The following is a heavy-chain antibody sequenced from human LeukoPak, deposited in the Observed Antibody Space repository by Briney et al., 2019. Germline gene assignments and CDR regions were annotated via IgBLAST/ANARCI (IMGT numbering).Heavy chain of an antibody. J-gene: IGHJ4*02. Sequence: GGSLRLSCAASGITFSSYAMNWVRQAPGKGLEWVSAISGSGGSTYYADSVKGRFTISRDNSKNTLYLQLNSLRVEDTAVYYCAKDRSAARVGATPTYYFDYWGRGTLVTVSS. V-gene: IGHV3-23*01. CDR2: ISGSGGST. CDR1: GITFSSYA. D-gene: IGHD1-26*01. CDR3: AKDRSAARVGATPTYYFDY.